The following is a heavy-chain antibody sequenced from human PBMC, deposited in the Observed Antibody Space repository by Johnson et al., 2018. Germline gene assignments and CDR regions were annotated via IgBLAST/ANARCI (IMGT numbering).Heavy chain of an antibody. V-gene: IGHV3-9*01. CDR2: ISWNSGSI. CDR1: GFTFSSYW. J-gene: IGHJ3*02. D-gene: IGHD2-15*01. CDR3: AKDMTAATYDAFDI. Sequence: VQLVQSGGGLVQPGGSLRLSCAASGFTFSSYWMHWVRQAPGKGLEWVSGISWNSGSIGYADSVKGRFTISRDNAKNSLYLQMNSLRAEATALYYCAKDMTAATYDAFDIWGQATMVTFSS.